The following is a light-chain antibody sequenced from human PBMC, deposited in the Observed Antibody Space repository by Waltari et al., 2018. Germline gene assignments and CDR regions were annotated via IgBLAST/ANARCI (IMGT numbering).Light chain of an antibody. J-gene: IGLJ2*01. Sequence: FMLTQPHSVSESPGKTVTISCTRSSGIIATNYAQCYQQRPGSAPTKVFYEDNQSPSGVPDRFSGSIDSSSNSASLIISGLKAEDEADYYCQSFDSSHVVFGGGTKLTVL. CDR3: QSFDSSHVV. CDR1: SGIIATNY. V-gene: IGLV6-57*03. CDR2: EDN.